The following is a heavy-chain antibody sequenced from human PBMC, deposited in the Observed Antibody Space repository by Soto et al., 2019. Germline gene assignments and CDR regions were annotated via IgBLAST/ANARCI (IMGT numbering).Heavy chain of an antibody. CDR3: ARDSGLTPDAFDI. D-gene: IGHD3-10*01. Sequence: GGSLRLSCAASGFTFSSYAMHWVRQAPGKGLEWVAVISYDGSNKYYADSVKGRFTISRDNSKNTLYLQMNSLRAEDTAVYYCARDSGLTPDAFDICGQGTMVTVSS. CDR1: GFTFSSYA. V-gene: IGHV3-30*04. CDR2: ISYDGSNK. J-gene: IGHJ3*02.